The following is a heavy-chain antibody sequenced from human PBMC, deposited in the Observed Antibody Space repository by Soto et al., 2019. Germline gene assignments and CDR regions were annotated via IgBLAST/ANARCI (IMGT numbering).Heavy chain of an antibody. CDR3: AKGFLEGLEWLLFWPSALGS. CDR1: GFTFSSYA. CDR2: ISGSGGST. D-gene: IGHD3-3*01. V-gene: IGHV3-23*01. Sequence: GGSLRLSCAASGFTFSSYAMSWVRQAPGKGLEWVSAISGSGGSTYYADSVKGRFTISRDNSKNTLYLQMNSLRAEDTAVYYCAKGFLEGLEWLLFWPSALGSWGQGTLVTVSS. J-gene: IGHJ4*02.